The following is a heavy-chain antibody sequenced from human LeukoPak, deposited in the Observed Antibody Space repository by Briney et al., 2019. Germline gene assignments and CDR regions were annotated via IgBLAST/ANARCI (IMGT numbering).Heavy chain of an antibody. D-gene: IGHD5-18*01. CDR1: GGSISNYY. Sequence: PSETLSLTCTVSGGSISNYYWSWIRQPPGKGLEWIGSIYHSGSTYYNPSLKSRVTISVDTSKNQFSLKLSSVTAADTAVYYCARDDTAMDNYYFDYWGQGTLVTVSS. V-gene: IGHV4-38-2*02. CDR3: ARDDTAMDNYYFDY. J-gene: IGHJ4*02. CDR2: IYHSGST.